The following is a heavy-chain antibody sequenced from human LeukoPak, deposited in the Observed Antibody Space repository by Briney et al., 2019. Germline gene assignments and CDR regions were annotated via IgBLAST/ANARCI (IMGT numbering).Heavy chain of an antibody. J-gene: IGHJ3*02. CDR3: ARQTGYYDILTGYYNGDAFDI. Sequence: SSETLSLTCTVSGGSISSSSYYWGWIRQPPGKGLEWIGSIYYSGSTYYNPSLKSRVTISVDTSKNQFYLKLSSVTAADTAVYYCARQTGYYDILTGYYNGDAFDIWGQGTMVTVSS. D-gene: IGHD3-9*01. CDR1: GGSISSSSYY. V-gene: IGHV4-39*01. CDR2: IYYSGST.